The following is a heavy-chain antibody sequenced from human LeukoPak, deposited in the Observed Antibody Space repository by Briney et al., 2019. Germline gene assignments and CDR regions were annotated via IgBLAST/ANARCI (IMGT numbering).Heavy chain of an antibody. J-gene: IGHJ6*03. CDR1: GGSISSGSYY. V-gene: IGHV4-61*02. D-gene: IGHD5-24*01. Sequence: SQTLSLTCTVSGGSISSGSYYWSWIRQPAGKGLEWIGRIYTSGSTNYNPSLKSRVTISVDTSKNQFSLKLSSVTAADTAVYYCATVGSFRDGYNPGYMDVWGKGTTVTVSS. CDR2: IYTSGST. CDR3: ATVGSFRDGYNPGYMDV.